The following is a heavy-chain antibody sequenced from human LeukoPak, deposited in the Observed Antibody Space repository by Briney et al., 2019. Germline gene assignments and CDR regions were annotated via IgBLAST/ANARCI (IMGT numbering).Heavy chain of an antibody. CDR3: AKDMRFDWTPYYFDY. CDR2: ISHDGSNK. CDR1: GFTFSSYA. Sequence: GGSLRLSCAASGFTFSSYAMHWVRQAPGKGLEWVAIISHDGSNKFYADSVKGRFTISRDNSKNTLYLQMNSLRAEDTAVYYCAKDMRFDWTPYYFDYWGQGTLVTVSS. D-gene: IGHD3-9*01. V-gene: IGHV3-30*18. J-gene: IGHJ4*02.